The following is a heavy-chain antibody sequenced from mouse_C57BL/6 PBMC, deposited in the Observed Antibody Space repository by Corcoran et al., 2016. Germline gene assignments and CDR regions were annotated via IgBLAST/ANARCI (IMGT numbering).Heavy chain of an antibody. CDR3: ARETTAS. V-gene: IGHV1-26*01. CDR1: GYTFTDYY. CDR2: INPNNGGT. J-gene: IGHJ4*01. Sequence: EVQLQQSGPELVKPGASVKISCKASGYTFTDYYMNWVKQSHGKSLEWIGDINPNNGGTSYNQKFKGKATLTVDKSSSTAYMELRSLTSEDSAVYYCARETTASWGQGTSVTVSS.